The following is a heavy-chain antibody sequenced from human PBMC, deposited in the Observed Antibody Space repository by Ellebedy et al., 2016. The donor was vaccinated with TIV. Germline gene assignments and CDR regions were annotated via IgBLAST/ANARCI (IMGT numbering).Heavy chain of an antibody. CDR1: GYTFTSYG. D-gene: IGHD5-18*01. CDR2: ISAYNGNT. V-gene: IGHV1-18*01. J-gene: IGHJ6*02. Sequence: ASVKVSXXASGYTFTSYGISWVRQAPGQGLEWMGWISAYNGNTNYAQKLQGRVTMTTDTSTSTAYMELRSLRSDDTAVYYCARDLYSRNYYYGMDVWGQGTTVTVSS. CDR3: ARDLYSRNYYYGMDV.